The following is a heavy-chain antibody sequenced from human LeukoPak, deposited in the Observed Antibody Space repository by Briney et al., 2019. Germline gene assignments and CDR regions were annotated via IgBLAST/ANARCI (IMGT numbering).Heavy chain of an antibody. V-gene: IGHV1-24*01. J-gene: IGHJ4*02. CDR3: ATEYAYDYVWGSYRYIFDY. Sequence: GAPVKVPCKVSGYTLTELSMHWVRQAPGKGLEWMGGFDPEDGETIYAQKFQGRVTMTEDTSTDTAYMELSSLRSEDTAVYYCATEYAYDYVWGSYRYIFDYWGQGTLVTVSS. CDR1: GYTLTELS. D-gene: IGHD3-16*02. CDR2: FDPEDGET.